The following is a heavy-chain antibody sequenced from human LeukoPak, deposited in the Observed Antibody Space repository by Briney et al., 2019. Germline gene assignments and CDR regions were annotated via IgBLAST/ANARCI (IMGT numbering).Heavy chain of an antibody. V-gene: IGHV1-18*01. CDR2: ISAYSGNT. D-gene: IGHD3-3*01. Sequence: ASVKVSCKASGYTFTTYGISWVRQAPGRGLEWMGWISAYSGNTNYAQNLQGRVTMTTDTSTSTAYMELRSLRSDDTAVYYCARAPDDYDFWSGPFDYWGRGTLVTVSS. CDR1: GYTFTTYG. J-gene: IGHJ4*02. CDR3: ARAPDDYDFWSGPFDY.